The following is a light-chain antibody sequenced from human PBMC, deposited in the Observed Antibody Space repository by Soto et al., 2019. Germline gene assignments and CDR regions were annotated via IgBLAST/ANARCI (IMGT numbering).Light chain of an antibody. CDR1: SSDVGGYNS. V-gene: IGLV2-14*03. J-gene: IGLJ1*01. CDR3: SSFTSSMTNV. CDR2: DVG. Sequence: QSALTHPASVSGSPGDSITISCTGTSSDVGGYNSVSWYQHHPGKAPKLILHDVGDRPSGVSYRFSGSKSGNTASLTISGLQAAEEADYFCSSFTSSMTNVFGSGTKVTVL.